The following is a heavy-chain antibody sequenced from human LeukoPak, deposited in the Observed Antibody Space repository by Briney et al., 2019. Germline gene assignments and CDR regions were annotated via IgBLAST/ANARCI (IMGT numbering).Heavy chain of an antibody. Sequence: PSETLSLTCTVSGGSISSGSYYWSWIRQPAGKGLEWIGRIYTSGSTNYNPSLKSRVTISVDTSKNQFSLKLSSVTAADTAVYYCARDQAVSWFDPWGQGTLVTVSS. D-gene: IGHD4-11*01. V-gene: IGHV4-61*02. CDR2: IYTSGST. J-gene: IGHJ5*02. CDR1: GGSISSGSYY. CDR3: ARDQAVSWFDP.